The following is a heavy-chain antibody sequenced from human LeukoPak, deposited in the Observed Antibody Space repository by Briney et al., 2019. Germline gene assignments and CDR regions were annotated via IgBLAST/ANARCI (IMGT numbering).Heavy chain of an antibody. V-gene: IGHV3-21*01. Sequence: PGGSLRLSCAASGFTFSSYSMNWVRQAPGKGLEWVSSISSSSSYIYYADSVKGRFTISRDNAKNSLYLQMNSLRAEDTAVYYCALDPTGTTRSWFDPWGQGTLVTVSS. J-gene: IGHJ5*02. CDR3: ALDPTGTTRSWFDP. D-gene: IGHD1-1*01. CDR1: GFTFSSYS. CDR2: ISSSSSYI.